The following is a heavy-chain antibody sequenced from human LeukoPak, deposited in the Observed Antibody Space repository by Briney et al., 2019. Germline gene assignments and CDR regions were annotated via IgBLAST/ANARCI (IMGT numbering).Heavy chain of an antibody. CDR1: GYTFTSYD. CDR3: ARVPLSSTSSASYYYYYMDV. V-gene: IGHV1-8*03. J-gene: IGHJ6*03. CDR2: MNPNSGNT. D-gene: IGHD2-2*01. Sequence: GASVKVSCKASGYTFTSYDINWVRQATGQGLEWMGWMNPNSGNTGYAQKFQGRVTITRNTSISTAYMELSSLRSEDTAVYYCARVPLSSTSSASYYYYYMDVWGKGTTVTVSS.